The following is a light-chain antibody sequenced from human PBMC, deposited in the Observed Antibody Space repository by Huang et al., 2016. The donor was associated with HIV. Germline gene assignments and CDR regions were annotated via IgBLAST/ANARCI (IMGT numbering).Light chain of an antibody. V-gene: IGKV4-1*01. CDR3: QQYYHNPLT. CDR1: QSLFFISNKRSY. Sequence: DIVMTQSPDSLTVSLGERATINCRSSQSLFFISNKRSYLAWYKKKPGQPPKLVISWASARESGVPDRFSGSGSETHFTLTINSLQAEDVAVYYCQQYYHNPLTFGGGTKVEI. CDR2: WAS. J-gene: IGKJ4*01.